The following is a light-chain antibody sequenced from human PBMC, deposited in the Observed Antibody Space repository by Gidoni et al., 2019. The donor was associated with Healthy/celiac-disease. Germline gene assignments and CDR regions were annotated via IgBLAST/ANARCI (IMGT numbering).Light chain of an antibody. J-gene: IGKJ2*03. CDR3: QQYGSSLMYS. V-gene: IGKV3-20*01. Sequence: ELVLTQSPGTLSLSPGERATLSCRASQSVSSSYLAWYQQKPGQAPRLLIYGASSRATGIPDRFSGSGYGTDFTLTISRLEPEEFAVYYCQQYGSSLMYSFGQXTKLEIK. CDR1: QSVSSSY. CDR2: GAS.